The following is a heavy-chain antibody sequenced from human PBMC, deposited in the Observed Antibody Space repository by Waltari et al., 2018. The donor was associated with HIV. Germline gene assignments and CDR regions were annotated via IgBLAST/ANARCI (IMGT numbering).Heavy chain of an antibody. Sequence: QITLKESGPTLVKPTQTLTLTCTFSGFSLSTSGVGVGWIRQPPGKALEWLALIYWHDDKRYSPTLKSRLTNTKETSKNQVVLKMTNMDPVETATYYCAQKGRRASREDSGWYFWFDPWGQGTLVTVSS. V-gene: IGHV2-5*01. CDR2: IYWHDDK. D-gene: IGHD6-19*01. CDR3: AQKGRRASREDSGWYFWFDP. CDR1: GFSLSTSGVG. J-gene: IGHJ5*02.